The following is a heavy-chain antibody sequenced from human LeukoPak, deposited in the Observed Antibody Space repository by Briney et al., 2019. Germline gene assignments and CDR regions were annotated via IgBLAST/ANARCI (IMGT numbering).Heavy chain of an antibody. D-gene: IGHD3-3*01. CDR1: GYTFTSYG. CDR2: ISDYNGNT. J-gene: IGHJ3*02. CDR3: ARVRGPTVLFGVVTPDAFDI. Sequence: ASVKVSCKASGYTFTSYGISWVRQAPGQGLEWMGRISDYNGNTNYAQKLQGRVTMTTDTSTSTAYMELRSLRSDDTAVYYCARVRGPTVLFGVVTPDAFDIWGQGTMVTVSS. V-gene: IGHV1-18*01.